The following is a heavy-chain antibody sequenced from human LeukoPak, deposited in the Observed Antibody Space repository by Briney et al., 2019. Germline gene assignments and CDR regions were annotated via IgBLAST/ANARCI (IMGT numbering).Heavy chain of an antibody. V-gene: IGHV4-39*01. J-gene: IGHJ4*02. CDR3: ARRTDYYDSSGYDY. D-gene: IGHD3-22*01. Sequence: SATLSLTCTVSGGSISSSSYYWGWIRQPPGKGLEWIGSIYYSGSTYYNPSLKSRVTISVDTSKNQFSLKLSSVTAADTAVYYCARRTDYYDSSGYDYWGQGTLVTVSS. CDR1: GGSISSSSYY. CDR2: IYYSGST.